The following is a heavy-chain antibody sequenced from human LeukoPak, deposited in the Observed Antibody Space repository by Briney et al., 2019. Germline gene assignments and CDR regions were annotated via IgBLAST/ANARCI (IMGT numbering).Heavy chain of an antibody. CDR3: ARYGSGRIGDY. V-gene: IGHV4-61*10. CDR2: INHSGST. J-gene: IGHJ4*02. Sequence: PSETLSLTCTVSGGSISSGSYYWSWIRQPAGKGLEWIGEINHSGSTNYNPSLKSRVTISVDTSKNQFSLKLSSVTAADTAVYYCARYGSGRIGDYWGQGTLVTVSS. CDR1: GGSISSGSYY. D-gene: IGHD3-10*01.